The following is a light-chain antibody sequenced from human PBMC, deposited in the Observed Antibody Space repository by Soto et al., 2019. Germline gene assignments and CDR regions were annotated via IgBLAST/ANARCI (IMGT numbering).Light chain of an antibody. J-gene: IGKJ1*01. CDR3: LQHNSFPPWT. V-gene: IGKV1-17*02. Sequence: DIQMTQSPCSLSASVGDRVTIACRASQGIRNDLNWYQQKPGKAPKRLIYAASRLDSGVPSRFSGSGYEREFTLTISDLQPEDFATYYCLQHNSFPPWTFGQGTKVEVK. CDR1: QGIRND. CDR2: AAS.